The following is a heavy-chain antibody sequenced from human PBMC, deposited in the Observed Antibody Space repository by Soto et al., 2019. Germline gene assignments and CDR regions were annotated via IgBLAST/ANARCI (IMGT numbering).Heavy chain of an antibody. CDR3: ARAPPPLGSSGWIFDY. Sequence: QVQLVQSGAEVKKPGSSVKVSCKASGGTFSSYAISWVRQAPGQGLEWMGGIIPIFGTANYAQKFQGRITITADKSTSTAYMELSSLRSEDTAVYYCARAPPPLGSSGWIFDYWGQGTLVTVSS. D-gene: IGHD6-19*01. CDR2: IIPIFGTA. J-gene: IGHJ4*02. V-gene: IGHV1-69*06. CDR1: GGTFSSYA.